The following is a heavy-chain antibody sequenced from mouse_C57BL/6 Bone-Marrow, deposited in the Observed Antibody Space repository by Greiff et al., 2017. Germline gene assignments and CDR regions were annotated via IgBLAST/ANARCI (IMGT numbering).Heavy chain of an antibody. V-gene: IGHV1-69*01. CDR2: IDPSASYP. D-gene: IGHD1-1*01. CDR1: GYTFTSYW. CDR3: AITTVVHYYAMDY. J-gene: IGHJ4*01. Sequence: QVQLQQPGAELVMPGASVTLSCKASGYTFTSYWMHWVQQSPGQGLEWIGEIDPSASYPNYNQKFKGKSTLTVDKSSSTAYMPLSSLTSEDSAVNYGAITTVVHYYAMDYWGQGTSVTVSS.